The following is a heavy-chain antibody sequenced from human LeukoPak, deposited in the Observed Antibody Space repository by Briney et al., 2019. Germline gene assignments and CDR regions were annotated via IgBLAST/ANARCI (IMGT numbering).Heavy chain of an antibody. Sequence: PSETLSLTCAVYGGSFSGYYWSWIRQPPGKGLEWIGEINHSGSTNYNPSLKSRVTISVDTSKNQFSLKLSSVTAAGTAVYYCARMRPRHDAFDIWGQGTMVTVSS. CDR2: INHSGST. CDR1: GGSFSGYY. J-gene: IGHJ3*02. CDR3: ARMRPRHDAFDI. V-gene: IGHV4-34*01.